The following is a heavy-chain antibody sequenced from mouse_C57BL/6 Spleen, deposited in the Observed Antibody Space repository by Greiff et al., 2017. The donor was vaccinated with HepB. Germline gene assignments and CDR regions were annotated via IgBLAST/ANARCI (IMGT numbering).Heavy chain of an antibody. CDR2: ISSGGDYI. J-gene: IGHJ4*01. D-gene: IGHD1-1*01. CDR1: GFTFSSYA. CDR3: TREGIYYYGSSSYYAMDY. Sequence: EVQRVESGEGLVKPGGSLKLSCAASGFTFSSYAMSWVRQTPEKRLEWVAYISSGGDYIYYADTVKGRFTISRDNARNTLYLQMSSLKSEDTAMYYCTREGIYYYGSSSYYAMDYWGQGTSVTVSS. V-gene: IGHV5-9-1*02.